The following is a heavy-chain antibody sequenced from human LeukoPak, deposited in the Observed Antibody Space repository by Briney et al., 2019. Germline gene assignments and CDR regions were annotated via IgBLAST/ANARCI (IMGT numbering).Heavy chain of an antibody. D-gene: IGHD6-19*01. CDR1: GSTFSSYG. J-gene: IGHJ4*02. CDR2: ISATGGST. Sequence: QPGGSLRLSCAASGSTFSSYGITWVRQAPGKGLEWVSTISATGGSTYYADSVKGRFTISRDNSKDTLYLQMNSLRAEDTAVYYCAKGGYSSGWRNYFDYWGQGTLVTVSS. V-gene: IGHV3-23*01. CDR3: AKGGYSSGWRNYFDY.